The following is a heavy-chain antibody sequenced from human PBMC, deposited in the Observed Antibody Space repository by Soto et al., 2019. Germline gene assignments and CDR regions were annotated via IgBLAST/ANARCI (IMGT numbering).Heavy chain of an antibody. D-gene: IGHD2-15*01. CDR3: AKEEERVVAVSRHFDY. V-gene: IGHV3-23*01. Sequence: EVQLLESGGGLVQPGGSLRLSCAASGFTFSSYAMSWVRQAPGKGLEWVSAISGSGGSTYYADSVKGRFTISRDNSKNTLYLQMNSLRAEDTAVYYCAKEEERVVAVSRHFDYWGQGTLVTVSS. J-gene: IGHJ4*02. CDR2: ISGSGGST. CDR1: GFTFSSYA.